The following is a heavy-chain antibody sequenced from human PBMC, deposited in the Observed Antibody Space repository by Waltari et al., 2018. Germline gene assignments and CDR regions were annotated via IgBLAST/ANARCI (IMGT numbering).Heavy chain of an antibody. CDR2: IYSGGST. Sequence: EVQLLESGGGLVQPGGSLRLSCAASGFTFSSYAMSWVRQAPGKGLEWVSVIYSGGSTYYADSVKGRFTISRDNSKNTLYLQMNSLRAEDTAVYYCAKDPPHYDSSGRPGDYWGQGTLVTVSS. CDR1: GFTFSSYA. V-gene: IGHV3-23*03. D-gene: IGHD3-22*01. J-gene: IGHJ4*02. CDR3: AKDPPHYDSSGRPGDY.